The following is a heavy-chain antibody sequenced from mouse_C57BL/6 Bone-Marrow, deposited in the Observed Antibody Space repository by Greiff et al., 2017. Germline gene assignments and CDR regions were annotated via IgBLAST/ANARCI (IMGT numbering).Heavy chain of an antibody. Sequence: VQLQQSGAELVKPGASVKLSCKASGFNIKDYYMNWVKQRTEQGLEWIGRIDPETGETKYAPKFQGKATLTADTPSNTAYLQLSSLTSEDTAFYYWARYGATLVARAMDYWGQGTSVTVSS. V-gene: IGHV14-2*01. J-gene: IGHJ4*01. CDR2: IDPETGET. CDR3: ARYGATLVARAMDY. CDR1: GFNIKDYY. D-gene: IGHD1-1*01.